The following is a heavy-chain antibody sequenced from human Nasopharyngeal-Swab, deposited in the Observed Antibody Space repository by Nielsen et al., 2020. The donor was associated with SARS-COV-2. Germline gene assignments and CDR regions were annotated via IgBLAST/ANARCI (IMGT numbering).Heavy chain of an antibody. V-gene: IGHV4-34*01. CDR3: ARETGSGSYCGMDV. CDR2: INYSGST. Sequence: WIRQPPGKGLEWIGEINYSGSTNYNPSLNSRLTISIDRSKNQFSLKLRSVTAADTSVYYCARETGSGSYCGMDVWGQGTTVTVSS. D-gene: IGHD3-10*01. J-gene: IGHJ6*02.